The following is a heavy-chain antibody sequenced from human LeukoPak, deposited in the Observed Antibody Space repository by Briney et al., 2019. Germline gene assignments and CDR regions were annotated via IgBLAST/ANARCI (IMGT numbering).Heavy chain of an antibody. V-gene: IGHV1-46*04. J-gene: IGHJ4*02. CDR2: INPSGGTT. Sequence: ASVKVSCKASRYTFTTYYMHWVRQAPGQGLEWVGVINPSGGTTTYAQKLQGRVTMTRDTSTSTVYMELSSLRIEDTAVYYCSRDLGGSYNDYWGQGTMVTVSS. CDR1: RYTFTTYY. D-gene: IGHD1-26*01. CDR3: SRDLGGSYNDY.